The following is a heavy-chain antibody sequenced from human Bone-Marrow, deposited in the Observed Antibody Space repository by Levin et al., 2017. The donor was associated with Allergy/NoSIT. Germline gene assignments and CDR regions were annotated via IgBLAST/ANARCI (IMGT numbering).Heavy chain of an antibody. Sequence: GESLKISCAASGFTFSSYSMNWVRQAPGKGLEWVSSISSSSSYIYYADSVKGRFTISRDNAKNSLYLQMNSLRAEDTAVYYCARSYMTTVTTLGYWGQGTLVTVSS. J-gene: IGHJ4*02. V-gene: IGHV3-21*01. CDR3: ARSYMTTVTTLGY. CDR1: GFTFSSYS. CDR2: ISSSSSYI. D-gene: IGHD4-17*01.